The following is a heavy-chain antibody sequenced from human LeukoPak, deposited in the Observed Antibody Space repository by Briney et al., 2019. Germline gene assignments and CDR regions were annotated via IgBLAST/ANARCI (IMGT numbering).Heavy chain of an antibody. CDR3: ARDRPHNWFDP. CDR2: ITNDGSGA. Sequence: GGSLRLSCVASGFTFSSHWMHWVRQAPGKGLVWVSRITNDGSGATYADSVKGRFTISRDNGKNTLYLQMNSLRPEDTAVYYCARDRPHNWFDPWGQGTLVTVSS. CDR1: GFTFSSHW. V-gene: IGHV3-74*01. J-gene: IGHJ5*02.